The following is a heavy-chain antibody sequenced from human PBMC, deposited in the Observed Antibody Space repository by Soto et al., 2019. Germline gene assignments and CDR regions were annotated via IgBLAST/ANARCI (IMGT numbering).Heavy chain of an antibody. CDR1: GFTFSSYG. Sequence: QVQLVESGGGVVQPGRSLRLSCAASGFTFSSYGMHWVRQAPGKGLEWVAVIWYDGSNKYYADSVKGRFTISRDNSKNTLYLQMNRLRAEDTAVDYCARDKTVAGLDYWGQGTLVTVSS. D-gene: IGHD6-19*01. CDR2: IWYDGSNK. V-gene: IGHV3-33*01. CDR3: ARDKTVAGLDY. J-gene: IGHJ4*02.